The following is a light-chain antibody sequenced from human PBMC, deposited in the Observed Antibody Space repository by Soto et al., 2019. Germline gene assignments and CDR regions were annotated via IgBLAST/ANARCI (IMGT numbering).Light chain of an antibody. J-gene: IGLJ1*01. CDR3: SSYTSSTTYV. Sequence: ALTQPASVSASPGQSIAISCTGTSSDVGGYNYVSWYQQHPGKAPKLMIYDVSNRPSGVSNRFSGSKSGNTASLTISGLQAEDEADYYCSSYTSSTTYVFGTGTKVTVL. CDR1: SSDVGGYNY. V-gene: IGLV2-14*01. CDR2: DVS.